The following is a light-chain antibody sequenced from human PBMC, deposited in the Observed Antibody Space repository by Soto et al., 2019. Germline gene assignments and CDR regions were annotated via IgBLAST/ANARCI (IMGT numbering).Light chain of an antibody. J-gene: IGLJ1*01. CDR3: SSYTSSTTYV. Sequence: ALTQPASVSASPGQSIAISCTGTSSDVGGYNYVSWYQQHPGKAPKLMIYDVSNRPSGVSNRFSGSKSGNTASLTISGLQAEDEADYYCSSYTSSTTYVFGTGTKVTVL. CDR1: SSDVGGYNY. V-gene: IGLV2-14*01. CDR2: DVS.